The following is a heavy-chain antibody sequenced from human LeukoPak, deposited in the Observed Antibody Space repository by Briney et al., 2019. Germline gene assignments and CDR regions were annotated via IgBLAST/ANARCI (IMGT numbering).Heavy chain of an antibody. CDR1: GYTFTGYY. CDR3: ARDFCGGDCYSRSTYMDV. J-gene: IGHJ6*04. Sequence: ASVKVSCKASGYTFTGYYMHWVRQAPGQGLEWMGRINPNSGGANYARKFQGRATMTRATSISTAYMELSRLRSDDTAVYYCARDFCGGDCYSRSTYMDVWGKGTTVTVSS. V-gene: IGHV1-2*06. CDR2: INPNSGGA. D-gene: IGHD2-21*02.